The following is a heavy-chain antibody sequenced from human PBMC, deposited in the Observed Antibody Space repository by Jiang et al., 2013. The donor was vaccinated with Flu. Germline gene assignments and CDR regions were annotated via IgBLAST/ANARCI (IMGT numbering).Heavy chain of an antibody. V-gene: IGHV3-30*18. CDR3: AKDLRFYCSTTSCFFDY. CDR2: ISYDGRNK. D-gene: IGHD2-2*01. CDR1: GFIFSSYG. Sequence: GGGVVQPGRSLRLSCAASGFIFSSYGMHWVRQAPGKGLEWVAVISYDGRNKYYADSVKGRFTISRDNSKNTLYLQMNSLRAEDTAVYYCAKDLRFYCSTTSCFFDYWGQGTLVTVSS. J-gene: IGHJ4*02.